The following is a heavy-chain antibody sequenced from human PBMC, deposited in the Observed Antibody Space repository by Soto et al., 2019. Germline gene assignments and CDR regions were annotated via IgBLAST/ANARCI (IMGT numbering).Heavy chain of an antibody. D-gene: IGHD3-9*01. CDR3: AKLDGLGSDYYYYAMDV. J-gene: IGHJ6*02. V-gene: IGHV4-31*03. CDR2: IYHSGYT. CDR1: GGSISSGGYY. Sequence: SETLSLTCTVSGGSISSGGYYWTWIRQHPGKGLEWIAYIYHSGYTFYNPSLKSRVTMSVDTSKNQFSLKLRSVTAADTAVYYCAKLDGLGSDYYYYAMDVWGQGATVTVSS.